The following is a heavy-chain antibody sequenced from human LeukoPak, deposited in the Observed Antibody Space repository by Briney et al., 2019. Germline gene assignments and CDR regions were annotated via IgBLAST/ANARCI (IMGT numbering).Heavy chain of an antibody. CDR3: ARDSRDSGTWYGNIY. J-gene: IGHJ4*02. CDR1: GFTFSSFT. Sequence: GGSLRLSCAASGFTFSSFTMNWVRQGPGKGLEWVSLISSRSTNIYYADSVRGRFTTSRDNAKNSLYLEMNSLRAEDTAVYYCARDSRDSGTWYGNIYWGQGVLVTVSS. CDR2: ISSRSTNI. D-gene: IGHD6-13*01. V-gene: IGHV3-21*01.